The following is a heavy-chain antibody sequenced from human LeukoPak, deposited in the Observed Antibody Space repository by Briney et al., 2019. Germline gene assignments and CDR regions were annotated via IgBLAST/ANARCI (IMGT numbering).Heavy chain of an antibody. D-gene: IGHD7-27*01. Sequence: SETLSLTCSVSGGSISNYFWSWIRQPPGKGLEWIGNIYYSGSTDYNPSLQSRITLSVDTSKNQFSLKLSSVTAADTAVYYCARDWGGIFDYWGQGTLVTVSS. J-gene: IGHJ4*02. CDR1: GGSISNYF. V-gene: IGHV4-59*12. CDR3: ARDWGGIFDY. CDR2: IYYSGST.